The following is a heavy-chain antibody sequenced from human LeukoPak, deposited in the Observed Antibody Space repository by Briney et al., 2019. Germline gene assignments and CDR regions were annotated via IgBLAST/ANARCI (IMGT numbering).Heavy chain of an antibody. CDR3: ARGRGAWYSSGGYRFDP. CDR2: INPSGGST. Sequence: ASVKVSCKASGYTFTSYYMHWVRQAPGQGLEWMGIINPSGGSTSYAQKFQGRVTMTRDTSTSTVYMELSSLRSEDTAVYYCARGRGAWYSSGGYRFDPWGQGTLVTVSS. D-gene: IGHD6-25*01. V-gene: IGHV1-46*01. J-gene: IGHJ5*02. CDR1: GYTFTSYY.